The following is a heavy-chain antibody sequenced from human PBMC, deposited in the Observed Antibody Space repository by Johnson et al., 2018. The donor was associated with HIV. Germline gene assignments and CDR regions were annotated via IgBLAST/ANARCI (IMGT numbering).Heavy chain of an antibody. CDR1: GFTFSSYG. CDR3: TTGRRRGNAFDI. V-gene: IGHV3-15*01. CDR2: IKRDTDGGTT. Sequence: VQLVESGGGVVQPGRSLRLSCAASGFTFSSYGMHWVRQAPGKGLEWVGRIKRDTDGGTTDYAAPVKGRFTISRDDSKNTLYLQMNSLKTEDTAVYYCTTGRRRGNAFDIWGQGTMVTVSS. J-gene: IGHJ3*02. D-gene: IGHD3-16*01.